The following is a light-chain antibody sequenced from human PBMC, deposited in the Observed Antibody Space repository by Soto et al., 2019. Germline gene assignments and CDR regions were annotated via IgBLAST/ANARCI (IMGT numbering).Light chain of an antibody. CDR1: QSVSSY. CDR2: DAS. V-gene: IGKV3-11*01. Sequence: EIVLTPSPATLSLSPGESATLSCRASQSVSSYLAWYQQKPGQAPRLLIYDASNKATGIQARFSGSGSGTDFTLTISSLEPEDFAVYYCQQRSNWPPGYTFGQGTKLEIK. CDR3: QQRSNWPPGYT. J-gene: IGKJ2*01.